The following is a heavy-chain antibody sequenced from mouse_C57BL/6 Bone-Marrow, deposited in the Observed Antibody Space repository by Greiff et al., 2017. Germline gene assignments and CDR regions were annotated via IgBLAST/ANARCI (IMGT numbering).Heavy chain of an antibody. D-gene: IGHD2-4*01. V-gene: IGHV1-18*01. CDR1: GYTFTDYN. J-gene: IGHJ4*01. CDR2: IHPNNGGT. CDR3: ARAYYDYHYYARDY. Sequence: EVKLQESGPELVKPGASVKIPCKASGYTFTDYNMDWVKQSHGKSLEWIGDIHPNNGGTIYNQKFKGKATLTVDKASSTAYMELRSLTSEDTAVYYCARAYYDYHYYARDYWGQGTSVTVSS.